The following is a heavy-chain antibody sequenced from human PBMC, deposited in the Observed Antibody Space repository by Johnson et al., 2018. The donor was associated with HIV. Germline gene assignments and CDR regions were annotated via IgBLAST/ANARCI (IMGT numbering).Heavy chain of an antibody. J-gene: IGHJ3*02. CDR2: ISSDGTNK. V-gene: IGHV3-30*18. CDR3: AKPLRWDFAVDAFDI. CDR1: GFSFSIYG. D-gene: IGHD1-26*01. Sequence: QVQLVESGGGVVQPGRSLRLSCAASGFSFSIYGMHWVRQAPGKGLEWVAVISSDGTNKYYADSVKGRFTISRDNSKNTLYLQMNSLRAEDTAVYYCAKPLRWDFAVDAFDIWGQGTMVTVSS.